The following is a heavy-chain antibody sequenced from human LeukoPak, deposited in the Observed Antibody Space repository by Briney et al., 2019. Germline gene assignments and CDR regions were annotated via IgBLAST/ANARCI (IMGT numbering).Heavy chain of an antibody. Sequence: SQTLSLTCTVSVGSISSGGYYWRWIRQPPGKGLGWIGYIYHSGSTYYNPSLKSRVTISVDRSKNQFSLKLSSVTAADTAVYYCARAGQWLNRFIPVGSRLDYWGQGTLVTVSS. V-gene: IGHV4-30-2*01. CDR1: VGSISSGGYY. CDR3: ARAGQWLNRFIPVGSRLDY. D-gene: IGHD3-22*01. J-gene: IGHJ4*02. CDR2: IYHSGST.